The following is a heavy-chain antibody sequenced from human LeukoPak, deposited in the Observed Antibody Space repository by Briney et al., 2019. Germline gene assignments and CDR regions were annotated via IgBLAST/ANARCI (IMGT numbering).Heavy chain of an antibody. Sequence: GASVKVSCKASGYSFTGYYMHWVRQAPGPGREWMGWINPNSGGTNYAQKFQGRVTKTRDTSISTAYMELSRLRSDDTAVYYCARDRQWLVPDYWGQGTLVTVSS. J-gene: IGHJ4*02. CDR3: ARDRQWLVPDY. CDR1: GYSFTGYY. V-gene: IGHV1-2*02. D-gene: IGHD6-19*01. CDR2: INPNSGGT.